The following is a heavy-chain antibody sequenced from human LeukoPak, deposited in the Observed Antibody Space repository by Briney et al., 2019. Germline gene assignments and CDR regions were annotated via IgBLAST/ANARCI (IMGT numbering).Heavy chain of an antibody. V-gene: IGHV3-21*01. CDR1: GFTFDDYA. CDR2: ISSSSSYI. J-gene: IGHJ4*02. CDR3: ARETL. Sequence: GRSLRLSCAASGFTFDDYAMHWVRQAPGKGLEWVSSISSSSSYIYYADSVKGRFTISRDNAKNSLYLQMNSPRAEDTAVYYCARETLWGQGTLVTVSS.